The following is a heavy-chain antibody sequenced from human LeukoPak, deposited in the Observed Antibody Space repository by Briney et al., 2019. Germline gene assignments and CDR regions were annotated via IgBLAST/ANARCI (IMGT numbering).Heavy chain of an antibody. CDR3: AKGVIVSGHLVRYFDY. V-gene: IGHV3-23*01. J-gene: IGHJ4*02. Sequence: GGSLRLSCAASGFTFSSYAMSWVRQAPGEGLEWVSAISGSGGSTYYADSVKGRFAVSRDNSKNTLYLQMNSLRAEDTALYYCAKGVIVSGHLVRYFDYWGQGTLVTVSS. CDR1: GFTFSSYA. D-gene: IGHD3-16*02. CDR2: ISGSGGST.